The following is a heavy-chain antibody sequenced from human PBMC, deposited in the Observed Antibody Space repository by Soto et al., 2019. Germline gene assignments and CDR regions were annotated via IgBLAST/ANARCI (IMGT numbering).Heavy chain of an antibody. J-gene: IGHJ6*02. Sequence: PGGSLRLSCAASGFTFRQAYMNWVRQAPGRGPEGLGRIKSNNDGGTTDYAAPVKDRFTISRDDSKNTLYLQMTSLKTEDTAVYYCTTDQKSRYCSGAACYSGQDGMDVWGQGTTVTVSS. CDR3: TTDQKSRYCSGAACYSGQDGMDV. V-gene: IGHV3-15*01. CDR2: IKSNNDGGTT. CDR1: GFTFRQAY. D-gene: IGHD2-15*01.